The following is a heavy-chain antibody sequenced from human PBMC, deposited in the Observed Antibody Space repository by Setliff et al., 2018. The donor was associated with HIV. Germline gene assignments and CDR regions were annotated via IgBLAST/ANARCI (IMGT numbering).Heavy chain of an antibody. J-gene: IGHJ3*02. Sequence: SETLSVTCTVSGDSISSYYWSWIRQPPGKELEWIGYIYHSGSTNYNPSLKSRVTISADTSKNQFSLRLNSVTAADTAVYYCARGKGRWLQFKGVFAFDIWGQGTMVTVSS. D-gene: IGHD5-12*01. CDR3: ARGKGRWLQFKGVFAFDI. V-gene: IGHV4-59*01. CDR2: IYHSGST. CDR1: GDSISSYY.